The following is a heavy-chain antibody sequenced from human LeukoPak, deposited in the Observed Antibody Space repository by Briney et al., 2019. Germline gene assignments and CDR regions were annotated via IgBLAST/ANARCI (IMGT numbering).Heavy chain of an antibody. CDR2: ISAYNGNT. V-gene: IGHV1-18*01. D-gene: IGHD3-10*01. CDR1: GYTFTSYG. Sequence: GASMKVSCKASGYTFTSYGISWVRQAPGQGLEWMGWISAYNGNTNYAQKLQGRVTMTTDTSTSTAYMELRSLRSDDTAVYYCARIGAMVRGVIIGDNWFDPWGQGTLVTVSS. J-gene: IGHJ5*02. CDR3: ARIGAMVRGVIIGDNWFDP.